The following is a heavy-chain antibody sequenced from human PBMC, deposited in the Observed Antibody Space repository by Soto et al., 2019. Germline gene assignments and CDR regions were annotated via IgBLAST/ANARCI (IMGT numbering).Heavy chain of an antibody. J-gene: IGHJ6*02. CDR2: ISSSSSTI. CDR3: AREVSYCSGGSCYFYYYYYGMDV. CDR1: GFTFSSYS. D-gene: IGHD2-15*01. V-gene: IGHV3-48*02. Sequence: GGSLRLSCAASGFTFSSYSMNWVRQAPGKGLEWVSYISSSSSTIYYADSVKGRFTISRDNAKNSLYLQMNSLRDEDAAVYYCAREVSYCSGGSCYFYYYYYGMDVWGQGTTVTVSS.